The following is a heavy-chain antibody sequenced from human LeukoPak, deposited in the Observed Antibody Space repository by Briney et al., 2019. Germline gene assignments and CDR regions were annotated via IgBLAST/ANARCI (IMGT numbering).Heavy chain of an antibody. Sequence: ASVKVSCKASGYTFTGYYMHWVRQAPGQGLEWMGRINPNSGGTNYAQKFQGRVTMTRDTSISTAYMELSRLRSDDTAVYYCAREEFTQQLEEIDYWGPGTLVTASS. D-gene: IGHD6-13*01. V-gene: IGHV1-2*06. CDR2: INPNSGGT. CDR3: AREEFTQQLEEIDY. CDR1: GYTFTGYY. J-gene: IGHJ4*02.